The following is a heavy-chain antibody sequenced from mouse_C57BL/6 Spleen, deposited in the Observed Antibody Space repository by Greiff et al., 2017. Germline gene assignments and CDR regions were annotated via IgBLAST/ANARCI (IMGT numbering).Heavy chain of an antibody. CDR3: AREVLEYFDY. CDR2: ISDGGSYT. J-gene: IGHJ2*01. D-gene: IGHD1-1*01. Sequence: DVKLVESGGGLVKPGGSLKLSCAASGFTFSSYAMSWVRQTPEKRLEWVATISDGGSYTYYPDNVKGRFTISRDNAKNNLYLQMSHLKSEDTAMYYCAREVLEYFDYWGQGTTLTVSS. CDR1: GFTFSSYA. V-gene: IGHV5-4*01.